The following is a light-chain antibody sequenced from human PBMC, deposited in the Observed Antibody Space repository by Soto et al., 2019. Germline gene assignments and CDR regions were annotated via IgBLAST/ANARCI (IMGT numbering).Light chain of an antibody. Sequence: EIVLTQSPDTLSLSPGERATLSCRASQSVFRNQLAWYQQKPGQAPSLLIYDVSSRTTGIPDRFSGSGSGTDFTLTITRLEPEDSAVYLCHQYGSLLRTFGQGTKVEI. V-gene: IGKV3-20*01. J-gene: IGKJ1*01. CDR1: QSVFRNQ. CDR3: HQYGSLLRT. CDR2: DVS.